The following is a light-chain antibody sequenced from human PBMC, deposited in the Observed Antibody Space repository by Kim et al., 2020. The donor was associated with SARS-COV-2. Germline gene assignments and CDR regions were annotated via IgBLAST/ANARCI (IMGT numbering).Light chain of an antibody. V-gene: IGLV3-21*04. J-gene: IGLJ2*01. CDR2: YDS. CDR3: QVWDSSSDHVV. CDR1: NIGSKS. Sequence: SYELTQPPSVSVAPGKTARITCGGNNIGSKSVHWYPQKPGQAPVLVIYYDSDRPSGIPERFSGSNSGNTATLTISRVEAGDEADYYCQVWDSSSDHVVFG.